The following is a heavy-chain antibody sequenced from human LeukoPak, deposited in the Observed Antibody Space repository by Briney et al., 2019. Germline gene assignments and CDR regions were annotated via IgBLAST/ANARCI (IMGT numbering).Heavy chain of an antibody. V-gene: IGHV4-39*07. CDR3: ARGTYCSGGSCYLSKANWFDP. D-gene: IGHD2-15*01. CDR2: IYYSGST. Sequence: SETLSLTCTVSGGSISSSSYYWGWIRQPPGKGLEWIGSIYYSGSTYYNPSLKSRVTISVDTSKNQFSLKLSSVTAADTAVYYCARGTYCSGGSCYLSKANWFDPWGQGTLVTVSS. J-gene: IGHJ5*02. CDR1: GGSISSSSYY.